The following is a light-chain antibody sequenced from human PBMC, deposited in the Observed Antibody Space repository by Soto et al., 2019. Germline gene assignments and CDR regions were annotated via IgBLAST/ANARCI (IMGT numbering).Light chain of an antibody. Sequence: EDVLTQSPGPLSLSPGERATLSCRSSQTINNNYIAWYQQKPGLAPRLLIYSASSRATGIPDRFSGSGSATDFTLTISKVQPGDFAVYYCHQYGNSPGTFGQGTKVDIK. CDR1: QTINNNY. J-gene: IGKJ1*01. CDR3: HQYGNSPGT. V-gene: IGKV3-20*01. CDR2: SAS.